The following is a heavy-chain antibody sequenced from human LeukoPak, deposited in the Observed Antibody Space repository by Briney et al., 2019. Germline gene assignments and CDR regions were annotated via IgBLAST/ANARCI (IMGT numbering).Heavy chain of an antibody. CDR2: IYYSGST. D-gene: IGHD3-10*01. CDR3: ASVRRGFGESSKYYSYYYMDV. Sequence: SETLSLTCTVSGGSISSSSYYWGWIRQPPGKGLEWIGNIYYSGSTYCNPSLKSRVTISVDTSKNQFSLKLSAVTAADTAVYYCASVRRGFGESSKYYSYYYMDVWGNGTTVTISS. V-gene: IGHV4-39*01. J-gene: IGHJ6*03. CDR1: GGSISSSSYY.